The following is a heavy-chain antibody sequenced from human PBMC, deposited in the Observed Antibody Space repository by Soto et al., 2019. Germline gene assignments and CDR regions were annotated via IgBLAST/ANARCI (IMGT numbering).Heavy chain of an antibody. Sequence: SETLSLTCAVYGGSFSGYYWSWIRQPPGNGLEWIGEINHSGSTNYNPSLKSRVTISVDTSKNQFSLKLSSVTAADTAVYYCARGVLGMDVWGQGTTVTVS. CDR3: ARGVLGMDV. CDR1: GGSFSGYY. CDR2: INHSGST. V-gene: IGHV4-34*01. J-gene: IGHJ6*02.